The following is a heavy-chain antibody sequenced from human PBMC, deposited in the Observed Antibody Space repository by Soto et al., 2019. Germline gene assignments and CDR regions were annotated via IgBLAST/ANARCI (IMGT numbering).Heavy chain of an antibody. V-gene: IGHV1-69*13. CDR3: ARRDSSGWHPGALDI. CDR2: IIPIFGTA. CDR1: GGTFSSYA. D-gene: IGHD6-19*01. Sequence: SVKVSCKASGGTFSSYAISWVRQAPGQGLEWMGGIIPIFGTANYAQKSQGRVTITADESTSTAYMELSSLRSEDTAVYYCARRDSSGWHPGALDIWGQGTMVTV. J-gene: IGHJ3*02.